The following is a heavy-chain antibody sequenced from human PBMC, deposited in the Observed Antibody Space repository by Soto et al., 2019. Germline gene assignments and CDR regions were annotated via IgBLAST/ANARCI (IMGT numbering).Heavy chain of an antibody. D-gene: IGHD1-26*01. CDR3: SKYSGSSTSPAA. V-gene: IGHV3-73*02. CDR2: VAGKNENYVT. CDR1: GYSFSGTA. Sequence: EVQLVESGGGLVQPGGSLKLSCAASGYSFSGTALHWVRQASGKGLEWVARVAGKNENYVTTYAASVQGRFSLSRDGTKNAAYLLMNSLTTDDTAIYYCSKYSGSSTSPAALGQGTLVTVSS. J-gene: IGHJ5*02.